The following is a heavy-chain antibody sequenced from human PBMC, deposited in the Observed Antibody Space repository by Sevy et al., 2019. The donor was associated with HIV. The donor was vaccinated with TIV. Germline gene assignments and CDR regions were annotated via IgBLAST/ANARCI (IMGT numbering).Heavy chain of an antibody. Sequence: GGSLRLSCAASGFTFSDYYMTWVRQAPGKGLEWIAYISNSGRTKNNADSVDGRFTISRDNAKNSLYLQMNSLRVEDTAVYYCVRDRSASWIDAFDIWGRGARVTVSS. CDR2: ISNSGRTK. J-gene: IGHJ3*02. CDR1: GFTFSDYY. D-gene: IGHD2-2*03. V-gene: IGHV3-11*04. CDR3: VRDRSASWIDAFDI.